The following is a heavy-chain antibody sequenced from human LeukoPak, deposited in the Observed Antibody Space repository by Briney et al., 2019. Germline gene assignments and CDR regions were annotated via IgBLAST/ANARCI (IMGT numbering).Heavy chain of an antibody. V-gene: IGHV3-23*01. J-gene: IGHJ4*02. D-gene: IGHD3-10*01. Sequence: GGSLRLSCAASGFTFSSYAMSWVRQAPGKGLEWVSAISGSGGNTYYADSVKGRFTISRDNSKNTLYLQMNSLRAEDTAVYYCAKAWELGIASIDYWGQGTLVTVSS. CDR1: GFTFSSYA. CDR3: AKAWELGIASIDY. CDR2: ISGSGGNT.